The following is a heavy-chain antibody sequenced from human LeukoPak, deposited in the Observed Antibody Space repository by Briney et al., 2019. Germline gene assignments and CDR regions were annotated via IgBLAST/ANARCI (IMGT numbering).Heavy chain of an antibody. CDR3: ARGHRTKSSWSRPYYYYGMDV. J-gene: IGHJ6*02. V-gene: IGHV4-34*01. CDR1: GGSFSGYY. Sequence: SETLSLTCAVYGGSFSGYYWSWIRQPPGKGLEWIGEINHSGSTNYNPSLKSRVTISVDTSKNQFSLKLSSVTAADTAVYYCARGHRTKSSWSRPYYYYGMDVWGQGTTVTVSS. CDR2: INHSGST. D-gene: IGHD6-13*01.